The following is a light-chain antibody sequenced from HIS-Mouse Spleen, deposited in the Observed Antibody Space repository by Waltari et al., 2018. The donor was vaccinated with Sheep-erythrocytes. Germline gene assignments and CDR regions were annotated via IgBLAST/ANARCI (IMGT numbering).Light chain of an antibody. CDR2: DAS. Sequence: EIVLTHSPATLSLSPGERATLSCRASQSVSSYLALYQQKPGQAPRLLIYDASNRATGIPARFSGSGSGTDFTLTISSLEPEDFAVYYCQQRSNWLTFGGGTKVEIK. J-gene: IGKJ4*01. CDR1: QSVSSY. CDR3: QQRSNWLT. V-gene: IGKV3-11*01.